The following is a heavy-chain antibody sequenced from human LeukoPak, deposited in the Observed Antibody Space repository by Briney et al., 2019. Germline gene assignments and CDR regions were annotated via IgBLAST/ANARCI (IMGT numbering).Heavy chain of an antibody. CDR3: AKSGALYGYCFDY. CDR1: GFTFSTQG. CDR2: VKYDESEK. Sequence: PGRSLRLSCEASGFTFSTQGMHWVRQPPGKGLEWVAVVKYDESEKYYGDSVKGRFTISRDNSKNTLYLQMNSLRAEDTAVYYCAKSGALYGYCFDYWGQGILVTVSS. D-gene: IGHD5-24*01. V-gene: IGHV3-30*18. J-gene: IGHJ4*02.